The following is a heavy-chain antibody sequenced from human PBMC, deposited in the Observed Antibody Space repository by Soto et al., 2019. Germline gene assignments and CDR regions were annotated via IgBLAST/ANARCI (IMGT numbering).Heavy chain of an antibody. CDR1: GGSVSSGNW. V-gene: IGHV4-4*02. CDR2: TYHSGTT. Sequence: QVQLQESGPGLVKPSGTLSLTCAVSGGSVSSGNWWSWVRQPPGKGLEWIGETYHSGTTNYNPSLKSRVNISLDKSKNQISLNLRSVTAADTAVYYCARHVAVPGTRGVDYWGQGTLVTVSS. CDR3: ARHVAVPGTRGVDY. D-gene: IGHD6-19*01. J-gene: IGHJ4*02.